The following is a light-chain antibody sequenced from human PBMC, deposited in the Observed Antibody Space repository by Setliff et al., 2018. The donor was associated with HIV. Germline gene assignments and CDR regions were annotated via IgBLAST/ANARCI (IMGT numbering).Light chain of an antibody. CDR3: DSYTNRGIYV. Sequence: LTQPASVSGSPGQVITASCTGTRSDVGAYNSVSWFQQHPGKAPKLIIFDVSSRPSGVSNRFSGSKFGNTASLTISGLQIEDEADYYCDSYTNRGIYVFGTGTKVTVL. CDR1: RSDVGAYNS. CDR2: DVS. V-gene: IGLV2-14*03. J-gene: IGLJ1*01.